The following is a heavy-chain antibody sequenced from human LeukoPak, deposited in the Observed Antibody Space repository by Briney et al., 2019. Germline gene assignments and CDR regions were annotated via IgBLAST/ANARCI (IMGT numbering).Heavy chain of an antibody. CDR3: ARVVVVVAATLTDGDWFDP. Sequence: GSLRLSCAASGFTFSSYSMNWVRQAPGKGLEWVSSISSSSSYIYYADSVKGRFTISRDNAKNSLYLQMNSLRAEDTAVYYCARVVVVVAATLTDGDWFDPWGQGTLVTVSS. V-gene: IGHV3-21*01. D-gene: IGHD2-15*01. CDR1: GFTFSSYS. J-gene: IGHJ5*02. CDR2: ISSSSSYI.